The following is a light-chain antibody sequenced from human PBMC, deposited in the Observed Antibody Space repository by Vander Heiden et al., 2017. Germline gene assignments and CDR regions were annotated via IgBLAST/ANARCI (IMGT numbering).Light chain of an antibody. V-gene: IGLV5-45*02. J-gene: IGLJ3*02. CDR3: MYWNSSAGV. Sequence: QAVLTQPSSLSASPGASASLTCTFRSGINVGTYRIYWYQQKPGSPPQYLLRYKSDADKQQGSGVPSRFSGSKDASANAGILPISGLQAEDESYYYCMYWNSSAGVFGGGTKLTVL. CDR1: SGINVGTYR. CDR2: YKSDADK.